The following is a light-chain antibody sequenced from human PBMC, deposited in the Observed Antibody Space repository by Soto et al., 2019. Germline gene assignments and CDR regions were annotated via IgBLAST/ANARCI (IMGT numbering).Light chain of an antibody. Sequence: IHMTQSPSSLSASVGDRVTITCRASQRITTYLNWYQQKSGETPKLLISTSGTLQRGVPSRFTGSGSGTDFTLTITSLQPADFATYFCQQTYSTPYTFGLGTKLEIK. J-gene: IGKJ2*01. CDR1: QRITTY. CDR2: TSG. V-gene: IGKV1-39*01. CDR3: QQTYSTPYT.